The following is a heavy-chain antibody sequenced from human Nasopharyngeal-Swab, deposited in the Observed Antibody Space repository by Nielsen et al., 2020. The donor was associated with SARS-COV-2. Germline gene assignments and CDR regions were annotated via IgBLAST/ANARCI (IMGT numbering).Heavy chain of an antibody. J-gene: IGHJ5*02. CDR2: ISSSNNYI. CDR3: ARDGGGWFDP. V-gene: IGHV3-21*01. Sequence: GESLKISCAASGFTFSIYSMNWVRQAPGKGLEWVSSISSSNNYIYYEDSVKGRFTISRDNSKNTLYLQMNSLRAEDTAVYYCARDGGGWFDPWGQGTLVTVSS. CDR1: GFTFSIYS. D-gene: IGHD2-15*01.